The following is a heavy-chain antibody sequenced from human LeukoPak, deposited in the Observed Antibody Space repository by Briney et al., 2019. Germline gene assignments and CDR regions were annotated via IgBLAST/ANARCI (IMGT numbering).Heavy chain of an antibody. V-gene: IGHV4-59*08. CDR1: GGSISSYY. Sequence: SSETLSLTCTVSGGSISSYYWSWIRQPPGKGLEWIGYIYYSGSTNYNPSLKSRVTISVDTSKNQFSLKLSSVTAADTAVYYCARKIVSYYYDSSGYYRSGDAFDIWGQGTMVTVSS. CDR3: ARKIVSYYYDSSGYYRSGDAFDI. CDR2: IYYSGST. D-gene: IGHD3-22*01. J-gene: IGHJ3*02.